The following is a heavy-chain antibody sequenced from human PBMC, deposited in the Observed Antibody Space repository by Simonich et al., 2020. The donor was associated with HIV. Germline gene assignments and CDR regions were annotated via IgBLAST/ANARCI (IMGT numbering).Heavy chain of an antibody. CDR1: GGSFRGYY. D-gene: IGHD4-17*01. CDR3: ARRHPTTVTTPYFDY. CDR2: INHSGHT. V-gene: IGHV4-34*01. J-gene: IGHJ4*02. Sequence: QVPLQQWGAGLLKPSETLSLTCAVYGGSFRGYYWSWIHKPPGKGEVWIGEINHSGHTNYNPSLKSRVTISVDTSKNQFSLKLSSVTAADTAVYYCARRHPTTVTTPYFDYWGQGTLVTVSS.